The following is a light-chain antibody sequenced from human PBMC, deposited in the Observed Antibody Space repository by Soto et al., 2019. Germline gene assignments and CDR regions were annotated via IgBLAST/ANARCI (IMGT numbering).Light chain of an antibody. CDR1: QGVTTN. J-gene: IGKJ5*01. CDR2: GVS. V-gene: IGKV3-15*01. CDR3: QQYNNSPLS. Sequence: EIQMTQSPSTLSASAVDRATLSGMASQGVTTNFAWYQQKPGQVPRLLIYGVSTRATGVPARFSGSGSETDFTLTISGLESEDFAVFYCQQYNNSPLSFGQGTQVEIK.